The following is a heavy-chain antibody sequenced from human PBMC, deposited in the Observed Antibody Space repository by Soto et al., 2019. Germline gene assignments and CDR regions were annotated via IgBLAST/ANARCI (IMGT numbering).Heavy chain of an antibody. D-gene: IGHD3-16*01. Sequence: QMQLVQSGPEVKKPGTSVKVACKASGFTFTSSAMQWVRQARGQRLEWIGWIVVGSGNPNYAPKFQERVTIPRDMSTSTAYMELSSLRSEDTAVYYCAADRGRSLGLDYWGQGTLVTVSS. CDR3: AADRGRSLGLDY. CDR1: GFTFTSSA. J-gene: IGHJ4*02. CDR2: IVVGSGNP. V-gene: IGHV1-58*02.